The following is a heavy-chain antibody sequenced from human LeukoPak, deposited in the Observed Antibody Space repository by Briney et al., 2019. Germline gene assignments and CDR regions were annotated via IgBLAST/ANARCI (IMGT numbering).Heavy chain of an antibody. J-gene: IGHJ4*02. CDR2: ISSSSSYI. Sequence: PGGSLRLSCAASGFTFSSYSMNWVRQAPGKGLEWVSSISSSSSYIYYADSVKGRFTISRDNAKNSLYLQMNSLRAEDTAVYYCARGARLYDFWSGYYTSHFDYWGQGTLVTVSS. CDR1: GFTFSSYS. D-gene: IGHD3-3*01. CDR3: ARGARLYDFWSGYYTSHFDY. V-gene: IGHV3-21*01.